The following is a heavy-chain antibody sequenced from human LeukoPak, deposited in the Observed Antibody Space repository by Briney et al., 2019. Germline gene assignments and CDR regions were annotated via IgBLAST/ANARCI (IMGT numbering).Heavy chain of an antibody. Sequence: GGSLRLSCAASGFTFSSYAMSWVRQAPGKGLEWVSAISGSGGSTYYADSVRGRFTISRDNSKNTLYLQMNSLRAEDTAVYYCAKADYDSSGWYFDYWGQGTLVTVSS. V-gene: IGHV3-23*01. CDR3: AKADYDSSGWYFDY. CDR2: ISGSGGST. J-gene: IGHJ4*02. D-gene: IGHD3-22*01. CDR1: GFTFSSYA.